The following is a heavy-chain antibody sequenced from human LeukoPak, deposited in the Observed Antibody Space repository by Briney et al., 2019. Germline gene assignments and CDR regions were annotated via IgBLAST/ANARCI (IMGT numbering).Heavy chain of an antibody. CDR3: ARHPAHTYYDFWSGYYHTYYFDY. J-gene: IGHJ4*02. Sequence: ASVKVSCKASGYTFTSYGISWVRQAPEQGLEWMGWISAYNGNTNYAQKLRGRVTMTTDTSTSTAYMELRSLRSDDTAVYYCARHPAHTYYDFWSGYYHTYYFDYWGQGTLVTVSS. V-gene: IGHV1-18*01. CDR1: GYTFTSYG. D-gene: IGHD3-3*01. CDR2: ISAYNGNT.